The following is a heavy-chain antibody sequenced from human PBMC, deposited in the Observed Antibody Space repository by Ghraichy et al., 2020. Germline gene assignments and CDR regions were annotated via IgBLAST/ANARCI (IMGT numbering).Heavy chain of an antibody. J-gene: IGHJ4*02. Sequence: GGSLRLSCAASGFIFSNYAMSWVRQAPGEGLEWVSAISGSDGRTFYADSVKGRFTISRDNSKNTLYLQMNSLRAEDTALYYCAKESPCCSGSNCRIYYFDYWGRGTLVTVSS. CDR3: AKESPCCSGSNCRIYYFDY. V-gene: IGHV3-23*01. CDR1: GFIFSNYA. D-gene: IGHD2-2*01. CDR2: ISGSDGRT.